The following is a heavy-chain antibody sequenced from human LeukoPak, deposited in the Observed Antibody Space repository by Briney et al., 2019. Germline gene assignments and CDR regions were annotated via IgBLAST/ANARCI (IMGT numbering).Heavy chain of an antibody. CDR2: INRDGSST. Sequence: GGSLRLACAASRIIFSNYWLHWVRQAPWKGLVWVSSINRDGSSTSYADSVKGRFTISRDNAKNSLYLQMNSLRAEDTAVYYCARDSYSSIAARPSYYYCYMDVWGKGTTVTVSS. CDR3: ARDSYSSIAARPSYYYCYMDV. CDR1: RIIFSNYW. V-gene: IGHV3-74*01. D-gene: IGHD6-6*01. J-gene: IGHJ6*03.